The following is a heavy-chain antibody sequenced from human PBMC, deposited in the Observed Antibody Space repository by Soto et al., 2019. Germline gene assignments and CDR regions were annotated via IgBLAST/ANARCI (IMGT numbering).Heavy chain of an antibody. Sequence: PGGSLRLSCAASGFTFSDYYMSWIRQAPGKGLEWVSYISSSGSTIYYADSVKGRFTISRDNAKNSLYLQMNSLRAEDTAVYYCARVRRGNDFWSGYRVYYYYYYGMDVWGQGTAVTVSS. J-gene: IGHJ6*02. CDR3: ARVRRGNDFWSGYRVYYYYYYGMDV. V-gene: IGHV3-11*01. D-gene: IGHD3-3*01. CDR1: GFTFSDYY. CDR2: ISSSGSTI.